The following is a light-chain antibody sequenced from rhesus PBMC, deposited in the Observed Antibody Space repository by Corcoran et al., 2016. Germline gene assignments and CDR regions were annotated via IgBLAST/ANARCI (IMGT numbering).Light chain of an antibody. CDR2: AAS. J-gene: IGKJ2*01. CDR3: QQDYNTPYS. Sequence: DIQMTQSPSSLSASVGDRVTVTCRASQGIKKELTWYQQKPGKAPTPLIYAASSLQTGVSSRFRGSGSGTDFTLTISSLQPEDVATYYCQQDYNTPYSFGQGTKVEIK. CDR1: QGIKKE. V-gene: IGKV1-94*01.